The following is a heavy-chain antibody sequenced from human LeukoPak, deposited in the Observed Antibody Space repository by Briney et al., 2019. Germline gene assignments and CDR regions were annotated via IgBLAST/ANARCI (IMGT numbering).Heavy chain of an antibody. Sequence: PSETLSLTCTVSGGSISSYYWSWIRQPAGKGLEWIGRIYTSGSTNYNPSLKSRVTMSVDTSKNQFSLKLSSVTAADTAVYYCAREVSSSWYSWYDPWGQGTLVTVSS. J-gene: IGHJ5*02. D-gene: IGHD6-13*01. CDR2: IYTSGST. V-gene: IGHV4-4*07. CDR3: AREVSSSWYSWYDP. CDR1: GGSISSYY.